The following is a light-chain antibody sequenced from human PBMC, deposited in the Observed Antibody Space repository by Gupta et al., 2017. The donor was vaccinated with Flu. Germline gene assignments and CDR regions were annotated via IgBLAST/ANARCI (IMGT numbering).Light chain of an antibody. CDR3: QSYDSNLSGYV. CDR2: GNN. J-gene: IGLJ1*01. CDR1: SSNIGAHYD. V-gene: IGLV1-40*01. Sequence: QSVLTQPSSVSGAPGQKVTISCTGSSSNIGAHYDVHWYQQFPGAAPKLLIFGNNNRPSGVPDRFSGSKSGTSASLAISGLQAEDEADYYCQSYDSNLSGYVFGTGTKVTVL.